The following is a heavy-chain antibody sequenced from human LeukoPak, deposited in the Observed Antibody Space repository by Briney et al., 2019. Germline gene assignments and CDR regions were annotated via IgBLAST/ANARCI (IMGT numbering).Heavy chain of an antibody. CDR2: ISAYNGNT. V-gene: IGHV1-18*01. J-gene: IGHJ6*03. CDR1: GYTFTSYG. D-gene: IGHD3-3*01. Sequence: ASVKVSCKASGYTFTSYGISWVRQAPGQGLEWMGWISAYNGNTNYAQKLQGRVTMTTDTSTSTAYMELRSLRSDDTAVYYCARDRRYYDFWSGYNIYYYYYYYMDVWGKGTTVTVSS. CDR3: ARDRRYYDFWSGYNIYYYYYYYMDV.